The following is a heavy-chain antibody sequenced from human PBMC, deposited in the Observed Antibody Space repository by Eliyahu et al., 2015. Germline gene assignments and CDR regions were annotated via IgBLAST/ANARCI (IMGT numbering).Heavy chain of an antibody. CDR1: XXSISSGGYY. D-gene: IGHD3-22*01. CDR2: ISYSGST. CDR3: AKSPTPDYYDRSGFPKWFDP. V-gene: IGHV4-31*03. J-gene: IGHJ5*02. Sequence: QVQLQESXPGLVKPSQTLSLTCXVSXXSISSGGYYWTWIRQHPGKGLEWIGYISYSGSTYYNXSXKSRVSISVDTSKNQFXLKLNSVTAADTAVYYCAKSPTPDYYDRSGFPKWFDPWGQGTLVTVSS.